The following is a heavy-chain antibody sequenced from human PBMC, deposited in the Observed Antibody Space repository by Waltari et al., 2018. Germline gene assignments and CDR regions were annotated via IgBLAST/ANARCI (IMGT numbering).Heavy chain of an antibody. CDR2: INPRGGST. V-gene: IGHV1-46*01. J-gene: IGHJ4*02. CDR3: ARGPSETPVLDY. Sequence: QVQLVQSGAEVKKPGASVKVSCKASGYTFTSYYMHWVRQAPGQGVEWMGIINPRGGSTSYAQKFQGRVTMTRDTSTSTVYMELSSLRSEVTAVYYCARGPSETPVLDYWGQGTLVTVSS. CDR1: GYTFTSYY.